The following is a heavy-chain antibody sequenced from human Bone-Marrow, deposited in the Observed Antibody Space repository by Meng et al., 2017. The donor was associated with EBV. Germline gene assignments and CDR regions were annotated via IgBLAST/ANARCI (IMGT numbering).Heavy chain of an antibody. J-gene: IGHJ4*02. CDR1: GFTFSSYW. CDR2: INYEGSST. V-gene: IGHV3-74*01. Sequence: EVQLLESGGGLVQPGGSLRLSCAASGFTFSSYWMHWVRQGPGKGLVWVTRINYEGSSTSYADSVKGRFTISRDNAKNTLYLQMNSLRAEDTAVYFCARVTSDGDFDYWGQGVLVTVSS. CDR3: ARVTSDGDFDY.